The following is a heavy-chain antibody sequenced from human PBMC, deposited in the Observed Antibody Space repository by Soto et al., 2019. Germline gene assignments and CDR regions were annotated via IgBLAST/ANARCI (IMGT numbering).Heavy chain of an antibody. CDR3: ASGYSYGKYYYYYGMDV. Sequence: ASVKVSCKASGYTFTGYYMHWVRQAPGQGLEWMGWINPNSGGTNYAQKLQGRVTMTRDTSISTAYMELSRLRSDDTAVYYCASGYSYGKYYYYYGMDVWGQGTTVTVSS. J-gene: IGHJ6*02. V-gene: IGHV1-2*02. D-gene: IGHD5-18*01. CDR1: GYTFTGYY. CDR2: INPNSGGT.